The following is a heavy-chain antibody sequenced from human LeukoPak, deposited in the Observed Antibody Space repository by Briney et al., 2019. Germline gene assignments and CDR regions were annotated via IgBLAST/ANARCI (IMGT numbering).Heavy chain of an antibody. D-gene: IGHD3-3*01. CDR1: GGSFSNNY. CDR2: IDHSGSS. J-gene: IGHJ4*02. V-gene: IGHV4-34*01. CDR3: ARGLEDRISIFGVVKFYYFDF. Sequence: KPSETLSLTCAVYGGSFSNNYWTWIGQPPGKGREWIGEIDHSGSSHYNPSLNSRVTISVDTSKNQLSLNLSSVTAADTAVYYCARGLEDRISIFGVVKFYYFDFWGQGTLVTVSS.